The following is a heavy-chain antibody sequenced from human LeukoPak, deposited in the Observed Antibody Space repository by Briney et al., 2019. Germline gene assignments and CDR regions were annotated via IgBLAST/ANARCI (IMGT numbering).Heavy chain of an antibody. J-gene: IGHJ4*02. CDR3: ARVVSGSYYKIEPFDY. Sequence: ASVKVSCKASGYTFSSYGINWVRQAPGQGLEWMGIINPSGGSTSYAQKFQGRVTMTRDTSTSTVYMELSSLRSEDTAVYYCARVVSGSYYKIEPFDYWGQGTLVTVSS. CDR1: GYTFSSYG. V-gene: IGHV1-46*01. D-gene: IGHD3-10*01. CDR2: INPSGGST.